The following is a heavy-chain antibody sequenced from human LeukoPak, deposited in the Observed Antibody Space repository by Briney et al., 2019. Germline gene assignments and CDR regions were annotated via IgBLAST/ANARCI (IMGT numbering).Heavy chain of an antibody. J-gene: IGHJ4*02. CDR3: AKNIAVAGVFDY. D-gene: IGHD6-19*01. CDR1: GFTFSSYG. Sequence: GGSLRLSCAASGFTFSSYGMSWVRQAPGKGLEWVSAISGSGGSTYYADSVKGWFTISRDNSKNTLYLQMNSLRAEDTAVYYCAKNIAVAGVFDYWGQGTLVTVSS. CDR2: ISGSGGST. V-gene: IGHV3-23*01.